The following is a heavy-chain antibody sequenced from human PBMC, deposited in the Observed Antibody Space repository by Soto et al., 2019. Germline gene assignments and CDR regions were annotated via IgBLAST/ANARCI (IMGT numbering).Heavy chain of an antibody. CDR1: GFTFSSYA. J-gene: IGHJ6*02. Sequence: LRLSCAASGFTFSSYAMSWVRQAPGKGLEWVSAISGSGGSTYYADSVKGRFTISRDNSKTTLYLQMNSLRAEDTAVCYCAGSGYESFGMDVWGQGTTVTVSS. CDR2: ISGSGGST. CDR3: AGSGYESFGMDV. V-gene: IGHV3-23*01. D-gene: IGHD5-12*01.